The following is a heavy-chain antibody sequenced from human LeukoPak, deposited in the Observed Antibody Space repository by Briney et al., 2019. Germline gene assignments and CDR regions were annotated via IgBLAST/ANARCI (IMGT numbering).Heavy chain of an antibody. Sequence: NPSQTLSLTCTVSGGSISSGSYHWTWIRQHPGQGLEWIGYIYYSGSTYYNPSLKSRVTISVDTSKNQFSLKLSSVTAADTAVYYCARERDYGDRLFDYWGQGTLVTVSS. CDR2: IYYSGST. CDR1: GGSISSGSYH. V-gene: IGHV4-31*03. D-gene: IGHD4-17*01. J-gene: IGHJ4*02. CDR3: ARERDYGDRLFDY.